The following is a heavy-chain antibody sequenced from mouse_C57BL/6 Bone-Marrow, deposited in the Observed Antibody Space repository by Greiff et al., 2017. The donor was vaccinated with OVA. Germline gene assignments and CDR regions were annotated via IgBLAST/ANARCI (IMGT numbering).Heavy chain of an antibody. J-gene: IGHJ4*01. CDR3: AKRGRVDYYAMDY. D-gene: IGHD1-1*02. CDR1: GFSLTSYG. V-gene: IGHV2-3*01. CDR2: IWGDGST. Sequence: VQVVEPGPGLVAPSQCLSITCTASGFSLTSYGVNWVRQPPGKGLEWLGEIWGDGSTNYHSALISRLNIRKDDAKSQVFLKLNSLQTDDTATYYCAKRGRVDYYAMDYWGQGTSVTVSS.